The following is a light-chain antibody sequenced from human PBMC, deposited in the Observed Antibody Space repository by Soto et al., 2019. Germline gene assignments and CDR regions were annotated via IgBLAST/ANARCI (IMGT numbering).Light chain of an antibody. V-gene: IGKV3-11*01. J-gene: IGKJ5*01. CDR3: HQRSNWPIT. CDR1: QTVRSY. Sequence: EIVLTQSPATLSLSPGETATLSCRASQTVRSYLVWYQHKPGQTPRLLIYDASKRATGIPARFSGSGSGTDLTLTISSLEPEDSAIYYCHQRSNWPITFGQGTRLEIK. CDR2: DAS.